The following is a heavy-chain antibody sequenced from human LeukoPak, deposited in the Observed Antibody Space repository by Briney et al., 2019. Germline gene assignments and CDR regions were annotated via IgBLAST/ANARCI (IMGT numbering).Heavy chain of an antibody. D-gene: IGHD3-22*01. CDR3: ARESDSSGFGAFDI. V-gene: IGHV3-7*04. CDR2: IKQEGSEK. Sequence: GGSLRLSCAASGFTFSSYAMSWVRQAPGKGLEWVANIKQEGSEKYYVDSVKGRFTISRDNAKNSLYLQMNSLRAEDTAVYYCARESDSSGFGAFDIWGQGTMVTVSS. CDR1: GFTFSSYA. J-gene: IGHJ3*02.